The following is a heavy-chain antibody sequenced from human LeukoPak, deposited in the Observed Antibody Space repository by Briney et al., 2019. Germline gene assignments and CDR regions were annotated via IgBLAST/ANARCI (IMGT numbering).Heavy chain of an antibody. CDR2: IYYSGST. CDR1: GGSISSGGYF. D-gene: IGHD3-10*01. J-gene: IGHJ4*02. V-gene: IGHV4-30-2*03. Sequence: SQTLSLTCTVSGGSISSGGYFWSWIRQHPGKGLEWIGNIYYSGSTSYNPSLKSRVTISVDTSKNQFSLKLSSVTAADTAVYYCARRHFGSALRDYWGQGTLVTVSS. CDR3: ARRHFGSALRDY.